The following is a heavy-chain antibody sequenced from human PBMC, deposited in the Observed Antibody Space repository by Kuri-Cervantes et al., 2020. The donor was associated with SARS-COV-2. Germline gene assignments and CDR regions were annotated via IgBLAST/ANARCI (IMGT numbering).Heavy chain of an antibody. V-gene: IGHV1-18*04. D-gene: IGHD1-14*01. CDR3: ARDLRMGIKGGAFHI. CDR2: ISAYNGNT. CDR1: GYTFTGYY. J-gene: IGHJ3*02. Sequence: ASVKVSCKASGYTFTGYYMHWVRQAPGQGLEWMGWISAYNGNTNYAQKLQGRVTMTTDTSTGTTYMELRSLTNDDTAVYYRARDLRMGIKGGAFHIWGKGTMVTVSS.